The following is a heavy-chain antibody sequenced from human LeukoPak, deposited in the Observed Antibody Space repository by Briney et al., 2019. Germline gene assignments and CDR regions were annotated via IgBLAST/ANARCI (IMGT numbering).Heavy chain of an antibody. CDR2: ISAYNGNT. Sequence: ASVKVSCKASGYTFTSYGISWVRQAPGQGLEWMGWISAYNGNTNYAQKLQGRVTMTTDTSTSTAYMELRSLRSDDTAVYYCARVVLWFGELSIDYWGQGTLVTVSS. D-gene: IGHD3-10*01. V-gene: IGHV1-18*01. CDR1: GYTFTSYG. J-gene: IGHJ4*02. CDR3: ARVVLWFGELSIDY.